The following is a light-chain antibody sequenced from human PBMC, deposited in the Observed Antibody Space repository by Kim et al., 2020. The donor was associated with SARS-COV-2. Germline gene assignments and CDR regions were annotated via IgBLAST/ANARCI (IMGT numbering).Light chain of an antibody. V-gene: IGKV3-20*01. CDR2: GAS. CDR1: QTVTSNY. CDR3: QQYSSSPAT. Sequence: EIVLTQSPGTLSLSPGERATLSCMASQTVTSNYLAWYQQKPGQAPRLLIYGASSRATGISDRFSGSGSGTDFTLTISRLEPEDFAVYYCQQYSSSPATFGQGTKVDIK. J-gene: IGKJ1*01.